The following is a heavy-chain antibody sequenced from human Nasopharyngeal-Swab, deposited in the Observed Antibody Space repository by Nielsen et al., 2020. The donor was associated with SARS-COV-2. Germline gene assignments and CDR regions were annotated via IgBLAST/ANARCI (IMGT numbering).Heavy chain of an antibody. J-gene: IGHJ4*02. CDR1: GFTFSDYY. D-gene: IGHD2-8*01. CDR2: ISSSSYT. Sequence: GESLKISCAASGFTFSDYYMSWIRQAPGKGLEWVSYISSSSYTNYADSVKGRFTISRDNAKNSLYLQMNSLRAEDTAVYYCARGMGLPEFDYWGQGTLVTVSS. V-gene: IGHV3-11*05. CDR3: ARGMGLPEFDY.